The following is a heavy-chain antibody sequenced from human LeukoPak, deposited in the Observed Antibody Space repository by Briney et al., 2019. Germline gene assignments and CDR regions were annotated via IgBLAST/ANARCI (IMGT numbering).Heavy chain of an antibody. J-gene: IGHJ6*03. CDR3: ARDNSGYFYYYYMDV. D-gene: IGHD3-22*01. CDR2: IIPIFGTA. Sequence: SVKVSCKASGGTFSSYAISWVRQAPGQGLEWMGGIIPIFGTANYAQKFQGRVTITADKSTSTAYMELSSLRSEDTAVCYCARDNSGYFYYYYMDVWGKGTTVTVSS. V-gene: IGHV1-69*06. CDR1: GGTFSSYA.